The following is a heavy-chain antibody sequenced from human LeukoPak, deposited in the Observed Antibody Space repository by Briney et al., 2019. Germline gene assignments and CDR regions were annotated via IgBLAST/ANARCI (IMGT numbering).Heavy chain of an antibody. CDR3: ARAQRGYYYDSSGYPPGY. V-gene: IGHV3-7*01. D-gene: IGHD3-22*01. CDR1: GFTFSSYW. CDR2: IKQDGSEK. Sequence: GGSLRLSCAASGFTFSSYWMSWVRQAPGKGLEWVANIKQDGSEKYYVDSVKGRFTISRDNAKNSLYLQMNSLRAEDTAVYYCARAQRGYYYDSSGYPPGYWGQGTLVTVSS. J-gene: IGHJ4*02.